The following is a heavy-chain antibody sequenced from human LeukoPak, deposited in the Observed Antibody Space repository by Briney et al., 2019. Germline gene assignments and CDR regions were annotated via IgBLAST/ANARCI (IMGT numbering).Heavy chain of an antibody. J-gene: IGHJ3*02. CDR3: ARDRILPKYYYDSSGYPRNAFDI. V-gene: IGHV4-59*01. CDR2: IYYRGST. D-gene: IGHD3-22*01. Sequence: SETLSLTCTGSGGSISSYYWSWIRQPPGKGLEWIGHIYYRGSTNYNPSLKSRVTISVDTSKNQFSLKLSSVTAADTAVYYCARDRILPKYYYDSSGYPRNAFDIWGQGTMVTVSS. CDR1: GGSISSYY.